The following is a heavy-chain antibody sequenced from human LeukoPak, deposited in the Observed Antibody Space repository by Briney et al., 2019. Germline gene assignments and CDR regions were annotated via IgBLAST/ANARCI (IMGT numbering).Heavy chain of an antibody. Sequence: GGTLRLSCAASGFTFSSYAMSWVRQAPGKGLEWVSAISGSGDITYYADSVKGRFTISRDNSKNTLYLQMNSLRADDTAVYYCARDPILSGYDFWGQGTLVTVSS. CDR2: ISGSGDIT. J-gene: IGHJ4*02. V-gene: IGHV3-23*01. CDR3: ARDPILSGYDF. D-gene: IGHD5-12*01. CDR1: GFTFSSYA.